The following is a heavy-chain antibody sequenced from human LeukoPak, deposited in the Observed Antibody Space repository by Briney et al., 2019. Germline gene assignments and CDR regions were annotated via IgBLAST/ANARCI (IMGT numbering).Heavy chain of an antibody. J-gene: IGHJ3*02. CDR2: ISGSGGST. Sequence: GGSLRLSCAASGFTFSSYAMSWVRKAPGKGLEWVSAISGSGGSTYYADSVKGRFTISRDNSKNTLYLQMNSLRAEDTAVYYCAKDLEDYYGSGSYASNAFDIWGQGTMVTVSS. CDR1: GFTFSSYA. D-gene: IGHD3-10*01. V-gene: IGHV3-23*01. CDR3: AKDLEDYYGSGSYASNAFDI.